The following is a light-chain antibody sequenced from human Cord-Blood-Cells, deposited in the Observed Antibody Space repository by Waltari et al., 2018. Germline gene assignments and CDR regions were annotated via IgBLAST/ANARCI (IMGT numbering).Light chain of an antibody. Sequence: DIQMTQSPSSLSASVGDRVNITCQASQDNSNYLNWYQQKPGKAPKLLIYDASNLETGGPSWFIGGGSGADVTFTISSMQPEDIATYYCQQYDNLPLTFGGGTKVEIK. CDR2: DAS. V-gene: IGKV1-33*01. CDR3: QQYDNLPLT. CDR1: QDNSNY. J-gene: IGKJ4*01.